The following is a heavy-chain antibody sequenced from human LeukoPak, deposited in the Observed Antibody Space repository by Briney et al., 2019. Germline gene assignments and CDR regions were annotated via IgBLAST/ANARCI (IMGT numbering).Heavy chain of an antibody. Sequence: GGSLRLSCTASGFTFRSYAMNWVRQAPGKGLEWVSVISLNDGSTYYADSVRGRFTISRDNSKNTLFLQMNGLRAEDTAIYYCAKAMTSSTYYFDSWGQGTLITVSS. D-gene: IGHD3-9*01. CDR3: AKAMTSSTYYFDS. CDR1: GFTFRSYA. V-gene: IGHV3-23*01. J-gene: IGHJ4*02. CDR2: ISLNDGST.